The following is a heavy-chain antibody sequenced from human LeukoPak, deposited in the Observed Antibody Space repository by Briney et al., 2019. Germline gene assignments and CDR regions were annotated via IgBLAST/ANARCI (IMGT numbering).Heavy chain of an antibody. CDR3: AGRTRGYSYGYYWFDP. D-gene: IGHD5-18*01. V-gene: IGHV1-8*01. CDR1: GYTFTSYD. Sequence: ASVKVSCKASGYTFTSYDINWVRQATGQGLEWTGWMNPNSGNTGYAQKFQGRVTMTRNTSISTAYMELSSLRSEDTAVYYCAGRTRGYSYGYYWFDPWGQGTLVTVSS. J-gene: IGHJ5*02. CDR2: MNPNSGNT.